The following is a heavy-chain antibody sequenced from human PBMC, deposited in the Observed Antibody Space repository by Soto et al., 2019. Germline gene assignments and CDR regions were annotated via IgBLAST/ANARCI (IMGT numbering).Heavy chain of an antibody. D-gene: IGHD3-22*01. J-gene: IGHJ3*02. CDR1: GFTFRNYG. CDR3: ARGDYYDISGPFSDAFDI. Sequence: PGGSLRLSCAASGFTFRNYGMNWVRQAPGKGLEWVSYIGIGSSTKYYADSVKGRFTISRDNAKNSLYLQMNSLRDEDTAVYYCARGDYYDISGPFSDAFDIWGQGTMVTVSS. CDR2: IGIGSSTK. V-gene: IGHV3-48*02.